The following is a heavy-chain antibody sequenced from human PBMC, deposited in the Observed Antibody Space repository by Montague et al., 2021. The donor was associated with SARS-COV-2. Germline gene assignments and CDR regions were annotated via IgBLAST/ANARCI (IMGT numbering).Heavy chain of an antibody. D-gene: IGHD1-1*01. CDR3: TRHVHMTWPEPSPGFDY. V-gene: IGHV4-39*01. J-gene: IGHJ4*02. Sequence: SETLSLTCTVSGDSISSSSYNWGWIRQPPGKGLEWIGSVHYSGRPYYNPSLKSRVTIYVDTSKNQLSLKLSSVTAADTAVYYCTRHVHMTWPEPSPGFDYWGQGTLGTVSP. CDR1: GDSISSSSYN. CDR2: VHYSGRP.